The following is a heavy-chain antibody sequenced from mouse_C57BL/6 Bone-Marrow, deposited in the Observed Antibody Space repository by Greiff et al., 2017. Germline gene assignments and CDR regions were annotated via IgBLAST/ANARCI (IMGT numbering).Heavy chain of an antibody. CDR3: ARDRYFGSSYVYFDY. J-gene: IGHJ2*02. V-gene: IGHV5-4*01. CDR2: ISDGGSYT. D-gene: IGHD1-1*01. Sequence: EVQLVESGGGLVKPGGSLKLSCAASGFTFSSYAMSWVRQTPEKRLEWVATISDGGSYTYYPDTVKGRFTISRDNAKNNLYLQMSHLKSEDTAMYYCARDRYFGSSYVYFDYWGQGTSLTVSS. CDR1: GFTFSSYA.